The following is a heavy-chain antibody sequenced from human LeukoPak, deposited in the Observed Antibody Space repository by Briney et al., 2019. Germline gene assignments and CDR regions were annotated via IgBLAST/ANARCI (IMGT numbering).Heavy chain of an antibody. CDR3: ATEDGELLGHDAFDI. J-gene: IGHJ3*02. Sequence: GASVKVSCKASGGTFSSYAINWVRQATGQGLEWMGWINPNSGGTNHAQKFQGRVTMTRDTSISTAYMELSRLTSDDTAVYYCATEDGELLGHDAFDIWGQGTMVTVSS. V-gene: IGHV1-2*02. CDR2: INPNSGGT. CDR1: GGTFSSYA. D-gene: IGHD3-10*01.